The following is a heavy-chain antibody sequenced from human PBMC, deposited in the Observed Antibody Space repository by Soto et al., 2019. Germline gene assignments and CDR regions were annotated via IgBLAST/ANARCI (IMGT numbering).Heavy chain of an antibody. CDR1: GGSFSGYY. Sequence: SETLSLTCAVYGGSFSGYYWSWIRQPPGKGLEWIGEINHSGSTNYNPSLKSRVTISVGTSKNQFSLKLSSVTAADTAVYYCARVGIQLWSYQYYFDYWGQGTLVTVSS. V-gene: IGHV4-34*01. J-gene: IGHJ4*02. CDR2: INHSGST. D-gene: IGHD5-18*01. CDR3: ARVGIQLWSYQYYFDY.